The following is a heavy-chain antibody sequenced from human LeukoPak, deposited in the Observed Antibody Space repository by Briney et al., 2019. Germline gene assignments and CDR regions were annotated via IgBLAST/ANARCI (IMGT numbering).Heavy chain of an antibody. CDR3: ARLYSRVGPFDY. CDR2: ISSSSPYI. V-gene: IGHV3-21*01. D-gene: IGHD5-18*01. Sequence: GGSPRLSCAASAFTFSDYSMNWVRQAPGKGLEWVASISSSSPYIYYTDSVKGRFTISRDNAKNSLYLQMNSLRAEDTAVYYCARLYSRVGPFDYWGQGTLVTVSS. J-gene: IGHJ4*02. CDR1: AFTFSDYS.